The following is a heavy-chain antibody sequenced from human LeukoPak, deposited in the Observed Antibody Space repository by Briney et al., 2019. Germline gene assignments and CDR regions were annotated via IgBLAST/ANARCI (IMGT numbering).Heavy chain of an antibody. D-gene: IGHD3-10*01. CDR3: ARDKWPYYYGSGSYYNFDY. V-gene: IGHV1-69*04. CDR2: IIPILGIA. CDR1: GGTFSSYA. J-gene: IGHJ4*02. Sequence: GASVKVSCKASGGTFSSYAISWVRQAPGQGLEWMGRIIPILGIANYAQKFQGRVTITADESTSTAYMELSGLRSEDTAVYYCARDKWPYYYGSGSYYNFDYWGQGTLVTVSS.